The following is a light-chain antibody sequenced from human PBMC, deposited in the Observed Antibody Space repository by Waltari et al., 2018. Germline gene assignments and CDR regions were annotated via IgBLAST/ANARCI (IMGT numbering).Light chain of an antibody. CDR3: QQYYTVPPHT. Sequence: DIVMTQSTDSLAVSLGARATINCKSSPSVLYSSNNKNYLAWYQQKPGQPPKLLIYWASTRESGVPDRFSGSGSGTDFTLTISSLQAEDVAVYYCQQYYTVPPHTFGGGTKVEIK. CDR2: WAS. V-gene: IGKV4-1*01. CDR1: PSVLYSSNNKNY. J-gene: IGKJ4*01.